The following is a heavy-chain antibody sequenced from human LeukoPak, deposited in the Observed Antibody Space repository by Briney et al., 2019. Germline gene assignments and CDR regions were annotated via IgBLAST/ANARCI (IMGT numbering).Heavy chain of an antibody. D-gene: IGHD4-17*01. CDR3: ARDIDYEDY. J-gene: IGHJ4*02. V-gene: IGHV3-7*01. CDR1: GFIFSSYW. Sequence: GSLRLSCAASGFIFSSYWMSWVRQAPGKGLEWVANVKQDGSEKYYVDSVKGRFTISRDNAKNSLYLQMNSLRAEDTAVYYCARDIDYEDYWGQGTLVTVSP. CDR2: VKQDGSEK.